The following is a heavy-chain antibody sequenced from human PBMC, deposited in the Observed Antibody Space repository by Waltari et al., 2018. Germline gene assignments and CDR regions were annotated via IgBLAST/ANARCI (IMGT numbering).Heavy chain of an antibody. CDR1: GGSISSYY. CDR2: IYTSGST. Sequence: QVQLQESGPGLVKPSETLSLTCTVSGGSISSYYWSWLRQPAGQGLEWIGRIYTSGSTNYNPSLKSRVTMSVDTSKNQFSLKLSSVTAADTAVYYCAREEIGVGIAVAGTGWFDPWGQGTLVTVSS. V-gene: IGHV4-4*07. D-gene: IGHD6-19*01. CDR3: AREEIGVGIAVAGTGWFDP. J-gene: IGHJ5*02.